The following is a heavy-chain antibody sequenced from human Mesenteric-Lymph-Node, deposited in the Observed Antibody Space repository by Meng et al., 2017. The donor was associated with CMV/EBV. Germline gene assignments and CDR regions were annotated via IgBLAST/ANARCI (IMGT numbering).Heavy chain of an antibody. V-gene: IGHV3-30*04. CDR2: MSFDGINK. CDR3: ARDIYEVVVAGLDV. J-gene: IGHJ6*02. CDR1: GFSFSNYA. D-gene: IGHD2-15*01. Sequence: SLKISCAASGFSFSNYAMHWVRQAPGKGLEWLAIMSFDGINKYYADSVKGRFTISRDNSKNTLYLQMNSLRVEDTAVYYCARDIYEVVVAGLDVWGQGTTVTVSS.